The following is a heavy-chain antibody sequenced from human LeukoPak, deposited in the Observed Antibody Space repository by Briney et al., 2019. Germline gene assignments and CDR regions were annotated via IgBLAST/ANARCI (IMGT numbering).Heavy chain of an antibody. CDR1: GYTFTSYD. Sequence: GASVKVSCKASGYTFTSYDINWVRQATGQGLEWMGWMSPNSGNTGYAQKFQGRVTMTRNTSISTAYMELSSLRSEDTAVYYCARLLGRIGAFDIWGQGTMVTVSS. V-gene: IGHV1-8*01. CDR2: MSPNSGNT. CDR3: ARLLGRIGAFDI. J-gene: IGHJ3*02. D-gene: IGHD2-15*01.